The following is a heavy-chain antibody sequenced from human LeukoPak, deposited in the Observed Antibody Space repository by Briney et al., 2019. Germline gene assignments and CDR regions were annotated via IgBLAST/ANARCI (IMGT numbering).Heavy chain of an antibody. CDR1: GGSISTYY. CDR2: IHNSGTT. D-gene: IGHD3-22*01. V-gene: IGHV4-59*01. J-gene: IGHJ4*02. CDR3: ARQYDSSGYYYFDC. Sequence: SETLSLTCTVSGGSISTYYWSWIRQSPGRGLEWIGYIHNSGTTNYNPSLKSRVTFSVDTSNNQFSLKLSSVTAADTAVYYCARQYDSSGYYYFDCWGQGTLVTVSS.